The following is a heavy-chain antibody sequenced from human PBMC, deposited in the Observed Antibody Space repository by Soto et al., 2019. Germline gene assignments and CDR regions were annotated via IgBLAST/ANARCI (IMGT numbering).Heavy chain of an antibody. V-gene: IGHV3-23*01. Sequence: PGGSLRLSCAASGFTFSSYAMTWVRQAPGKGLEWVSAISGSGSSTYYADSVKGRFTISRDNSKNTLYLQMNSLRGEDTAIYYCARGSSSPPNWFDPWGQGTLVTVSS. CDR2: ISGSGSST. J-gene: IGHJ5*02. CDR1: GFTFSSYA. CDR3: ARGSSSPPNWFDP. D-gene: IGHD6-6*01.